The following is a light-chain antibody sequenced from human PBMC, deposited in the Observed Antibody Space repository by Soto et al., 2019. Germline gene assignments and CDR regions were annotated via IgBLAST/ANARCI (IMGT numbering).Light chain of an antibody. V-gene: IGKV1-9*01. J-gene: IGKJ4*01. CDR3: QQHGSYPRT. Sequence: QLTQSSSLLSASVGDRVTITSLGSSGTINYLAWYQHKPGQAPKLLIYGATTRQSGVPSRFSGSGSGTEFTLTISRLEPEDFAAYYCQQHGSYPRTFGEGTKVDIK. CDR2: GAT. CDR1: SGTINY.